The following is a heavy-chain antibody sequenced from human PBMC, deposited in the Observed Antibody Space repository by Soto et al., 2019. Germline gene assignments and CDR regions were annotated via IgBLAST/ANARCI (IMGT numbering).Heavy chain of an antibody. CDR1: GYTFTNYY. Sequence: QVQLVQSGAEVKKPGASVTLSCKASGYTFTNYYMHWMRQAPGQGLEWMGIINPSGGSTSYAQKFQGRVTMTRDTSTSTVYMEVSSLRSEDTAVYYCARDPGLIAATGTFKTHWFDPWGQGTLVTVSS. V-gene: IGHV1-46*03. CDR2: INPSGGST. D-gene: IGHD6-13*01. CDR3: ARDPGLIAATGTFKTHWFDP. J-gene: IGHJ5*02.